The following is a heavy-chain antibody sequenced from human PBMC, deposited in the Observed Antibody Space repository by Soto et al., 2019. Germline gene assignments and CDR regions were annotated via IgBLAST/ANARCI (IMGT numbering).Heavy chain of an antibody. D-gene: IGHD6-13*01. CDR1: GGSISSSSYY. V-gene: IGHV4-39*01. J-gene: IGHJ5*02. Sequence: SETLSLTCTVSGGSISSSSYYWGWIRQPPGKGLEWIGSIYYSGSTYYNPSLKSRVTISVDTSKNQFSLKLSSVTAADTAVYYCASGWQQLVMDWFDPWGQGTLVTVSS. CDR2: IYYSGST. CDR3: ASGWQQLVMDWFDP.